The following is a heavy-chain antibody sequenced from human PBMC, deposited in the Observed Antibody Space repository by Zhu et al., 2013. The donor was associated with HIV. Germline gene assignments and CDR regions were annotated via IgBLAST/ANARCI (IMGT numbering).Heavy chain of an antibody. CDR2: TSYSGNR. J-gene: IGHJ4*02. CDR3: ARKTSGYFKF. V-gene: IGHV4-61*08. Sequence: QVQLQESGPGLVRPSETLSLTCDVSGGSLFSDDYYWAWIRQPPGKGPEWIGYTSYSGNRNSDRSLRSRLIISMDASKDQFSLTLTSVTAADTAVYYCARKTSGYFKFWGQGILVTVSS. D-gene: IGHD3-22*01. CDR1: GGSLFSDDYY.